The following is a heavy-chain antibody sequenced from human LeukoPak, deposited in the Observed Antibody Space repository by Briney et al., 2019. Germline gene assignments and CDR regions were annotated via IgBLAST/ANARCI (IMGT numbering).Heavy chain of an antibody. Sequence: GGSLRLSCAPSGFTFITYTMDWVRQAPGKGLGWVSTVSDSSDVHYSDSVKGRFTISRDNARNSLYLQMNNLRDEDTAVYYCARDGLHTAHFDYWGQGTLVTVSS. CDR3: ARDGLHTAHFDY. D-gene: IGHD5-18*01. CDR1: GFTFITYT. CDR2: VSDSSDV. V-gene: IGHV3-48*02. J-gene: IGHJ4*02.